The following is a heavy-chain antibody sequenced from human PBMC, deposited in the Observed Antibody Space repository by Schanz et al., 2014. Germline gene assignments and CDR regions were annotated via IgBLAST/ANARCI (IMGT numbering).Heavy chain of an antibody. J-gene: IGHJ3*01. CDR2: ISAFDDKT. D-gene: IGHD3-9*01. CDR3: AGESTINTGGAFDV. CDR1: GYTFTSYG. V-gene: IGHV1-18*01. Sequence: QGQLVQSGAEVKKPGASVKVSCKASGYTFTSYGITWVRQAPGQGLEWMGWISAFDDKTDYAQNYQDRLIITTDTSTTTVYMELRSLRSDDTAMYYCAGESTINTGGAFDVWGQGTMVIVSS.